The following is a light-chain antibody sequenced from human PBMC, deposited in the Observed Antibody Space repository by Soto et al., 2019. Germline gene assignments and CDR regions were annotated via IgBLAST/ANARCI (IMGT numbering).Light chain of an antibody. CDR3: SSYAGSNNFVV. Sequence: QSVLTQPASVSGSPGQSITISCTGTSGDIGSYNRVSWYQQHPGKAPKLIIYEVTDRPSGVSNRFSGSKSGNTASLTISGLQAEDEAEYYCSSYAGSNNFVVFGGGTKLTVL. J-gene: IGLJ2*01. CDR2: EVT. CDR1: SGDIGSYNR. V-gene: IGLV2-14*01.